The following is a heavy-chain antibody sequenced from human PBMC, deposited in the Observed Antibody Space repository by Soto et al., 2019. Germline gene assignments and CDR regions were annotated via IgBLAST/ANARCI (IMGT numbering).Heavy chain of an antibody. D-gene: IGHD3-10*01. V-gene: IGHV4-30-2*01. CDR1: GGSISSGGYS. J-gene: IGHJ4*02. CDR2: IYHSGST. Sequence: SETLSLTXAVSGGSISSGGYSWSWIRQPPGKGLEWIGYIYHSGSTYYNPSLKSRVTISVDRSKNQFSLKLSSVTAADTAVYYCARVENRIRGVITWGQGTLVTVSS. CDR3: ARVENRIRGVIT.